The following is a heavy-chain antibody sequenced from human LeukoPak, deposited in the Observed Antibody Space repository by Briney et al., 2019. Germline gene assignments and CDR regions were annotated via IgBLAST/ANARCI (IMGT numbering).Heavy chain of an antibody. Sequence: SETLSLTCTVSRGSISSYYWSWIRQPPGKGLEWIGYIYYSGSTNYNPSLKSRVTISVDTSKNQFSLKLSSVTAADTAVYYCARDRRKWELPYFDYWGQGTLVTVSS. V-gene: IGHV4-59*01. CDR2: IYYSGST. J-gene: IGHJ4*02. CDR1: RGSISSYY. D-gene: IGHD1-26*01. CDR3: ARDRRKWELPYFDY.